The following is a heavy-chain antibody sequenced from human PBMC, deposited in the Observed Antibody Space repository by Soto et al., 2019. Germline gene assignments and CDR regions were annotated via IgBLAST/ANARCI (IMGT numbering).Heavy chain of an antibody. J-gene: IGHJ6*02. Sequence: QVQLVQSRAEVKKPGASVKVSCKASGYTFTSFYMHWVRQAPGQGLEWMGIINPSGTTTDYAQKFQGRVTITSDTSTSTYYMELRSLTSEDTAVYYCAKPQIARHYYYGMEVWGQGPGVTVSS. CDR1: GYTFTSFY. CDR2: INPSGTTT. V-gene: IGHV1-46*01. CDR3: AKPQIARHYYYGMEV.